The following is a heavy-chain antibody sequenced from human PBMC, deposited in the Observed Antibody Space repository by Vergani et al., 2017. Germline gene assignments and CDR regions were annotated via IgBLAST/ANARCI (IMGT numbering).Heavy chain of an antibody. D-gene: IGHD2/OR15-2a*01. CDR2: ISWNSNSI. J-gene: IGHJ6*03. V-gene: IGHV3-9*02. CDR1: GFTSAGYA. CDR3: ARGGLYSFYYFMNV. Sequence: EVQLEESGGGLVLPGRSLRLSCVASGFTSAGYAMHWVRQAPGKGLEWVSGISWNSNSIGYADSVKGRFTISRDNSKKSLFLQMSNVRAEDTASYHCARGGLYSFYYFMNVWGKGTTVTVSS.